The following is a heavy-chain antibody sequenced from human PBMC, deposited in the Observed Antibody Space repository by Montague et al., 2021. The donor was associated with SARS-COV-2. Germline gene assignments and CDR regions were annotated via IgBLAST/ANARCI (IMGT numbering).Heavy chain of an antibody. Sequence: TLSLTCTVSGGSISSGGYYWSWIRQHPGKGLEWIGYIYYSGSTNYNPSLQSRVTISVDTSKNQFSLKLSSVTAADTAVYYCARVEFDGGYDSVPLDVWGQGTTVTVSS. CDR1: GGSISSGGYY. D-gene: IGHD5-12*01. CDR3: ARVEFDGGYDSVPLDV. V-gene: IGHV4-31*03. CDR2: IYYSGST. J-gene: IGHJ6*02.